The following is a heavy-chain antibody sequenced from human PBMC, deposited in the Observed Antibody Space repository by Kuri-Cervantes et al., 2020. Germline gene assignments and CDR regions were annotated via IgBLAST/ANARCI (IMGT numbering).Heavy chain of an antibody. CDR2: IHYSGTT. CDR3: ARVRVRYFDWFSPHDYYYGMDV. D-gene: IGHD3-9*01. Sequence: GSLRLSCNVSGGSISSGSYYWGWIRQPPGKGLEWIGTIHYSGTTYYNPSLKSRVTISVDTSKNQFSLKLSSVTAADTAVYYCARVRVRYFDWFSPHDYYYGMDVWGQGTTVTVSS. CDR1: GGSISSGSYY. J-gene: IGHJ6*02. V-gene: IGHV4-39*07.